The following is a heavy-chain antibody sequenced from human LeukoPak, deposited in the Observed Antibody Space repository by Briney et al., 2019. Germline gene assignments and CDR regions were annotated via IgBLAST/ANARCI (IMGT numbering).Heavy chain of an antibody. V-gene: IGHV3-21*01. CDR3: ARDNAAADYYYYYGMDV. J-gene: IGHJ6*02. D-gene: IGHD6-13*01. CDR2: VSTGSNYI. Sequence: GGSLRLSCAASGFTFSSYGMHWVRQAPGKGLEWVSSVSTGSNYIYYADSVKGRFTISRDNSKNTLYLQMNSLRAEDTAVYYCARDNAAADYYYYYGMDVWGQGTTVTVSS. CDR1: GFTFSSYG.